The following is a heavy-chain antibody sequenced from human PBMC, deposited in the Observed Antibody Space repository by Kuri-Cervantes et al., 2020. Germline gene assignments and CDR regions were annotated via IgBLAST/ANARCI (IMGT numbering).Heavy chain of an antibody. CDR1: GGSISTGDYY. D-gene: IGHD3-10*01. J-gene: IGHJ4*02. V-gene: IGHV4-30-4*01. Sequence: SETLSLTCTVSGGSISTGDYYWSWIRKPPEKGLEWVAYIHDSGRTYFSPSLKSRLTISLHTSKNQFSLNLTSVTAADTAVYYCASRRITMVRGVRFFDYWGQGTLVTVSS. CDR3: ASRRITMVRGVRFFDY. CDR2: IHDSGRT.